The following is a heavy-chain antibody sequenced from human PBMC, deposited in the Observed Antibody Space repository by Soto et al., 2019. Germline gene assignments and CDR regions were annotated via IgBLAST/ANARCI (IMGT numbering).Heavy chain of an antibody. CDR2: IIPIFGTA. Sequence: SVKVSCKDSVGTVSSYAISWVRQAPGQWLEWMGGIIPIFGTANYAQKFQGRVTITADKSTSTAYMELSSLRSEDTAVYYCARGSPHYYDSSGYPEYFQHWGQGTLVTVS. V-gene: IGHV1-69*06. D-gene: IGHD3-22*01. CDR1: VGTVSSYA. CDR3: ARGSPHYYDSSGYPEYFQH. J-gene: IGHJ1*01.